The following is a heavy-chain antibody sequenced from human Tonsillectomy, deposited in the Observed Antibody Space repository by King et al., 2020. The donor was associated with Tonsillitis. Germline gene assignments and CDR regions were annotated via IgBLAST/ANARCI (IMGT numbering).Heavy chain of an antibody. J-gene: IGHJ6*03. Sequence: VQLVESGGGVVQPGRSLRLSCAASGFTFSSYGMHWVRQAPGKGLEWVALIWYDGSHTYYADSVKGRFTISRDSSKNTLYLQMNSLRAEDTAVYYCVRENDFWSVLHPMEVWGIGTTVTVPS. CDR1: GFTFSSYG. CDR3: VRENDFWSVLHPMEV. D-gene: IGHD3-3*01. V-gene: IGHV3-33*01. CDR2: IWYDGSHT.